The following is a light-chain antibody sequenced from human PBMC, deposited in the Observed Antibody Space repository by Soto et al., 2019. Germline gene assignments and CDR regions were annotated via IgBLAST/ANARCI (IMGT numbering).Light chain of an antibody. CDR3: QKYNGVPRT. J-gene: IGKJ1*01. CDR2: AAS. CDR1: QGISNY. V-gene: IGKV1-27*01. Sequence: DIQMTQSPSSLSASVGDRVTITCRASQGISNYLAWYQQKPGKVPKLLIYAASTLQSGVPSRFNGSGSGTDFTITISRLQPEDVSTYYCQKYNGVPRTFGQGTKVEIK.